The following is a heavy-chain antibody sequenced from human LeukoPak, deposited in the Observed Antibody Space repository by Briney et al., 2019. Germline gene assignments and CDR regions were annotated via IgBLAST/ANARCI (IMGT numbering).Heavy chain of an antibody. CDR1: GFTFSSYA. CDR2: ISYDGSNK. CDR3: ARSFVVVVAATLKRYYYGMDV. Sequence: GGSLRLSCAASGFTFSSYAMHWVRQAPGKGLEWMAVISYDGSNKYYADSVKGRFTISRDNSKNTLYLQMNSLRAEDTAVYYCARSFVVVVAATLKRYYYGMDVWGQGTTVTVSS. D-gene: IGHD2-15*01. J-gene: IGHJ6*02. V-gene: IGHV3-30*04.